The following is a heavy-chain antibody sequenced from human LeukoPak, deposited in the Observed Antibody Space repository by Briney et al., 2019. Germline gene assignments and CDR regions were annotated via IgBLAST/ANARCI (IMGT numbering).Heavy chain of an antibody. V-gene: IGHV3-30*03. CDR1: GFTFSSYG. CDR3: ARDRDLGNTWWGPFDC. J-gene: IGHJ4*02. D-gene: IGHD2-21*02. Sequence: GGSLRLSCAASGFTFSSYGMHWVRQAPGKGLEWVAVLSSDGSNTYYRDSVRGRFTISRDNSKNTLYLQLNSLRVEDTAMYYCARDRDLGNTWWGPFDCWGQGTLVTVSS. CDR2: LSSDGSNT.